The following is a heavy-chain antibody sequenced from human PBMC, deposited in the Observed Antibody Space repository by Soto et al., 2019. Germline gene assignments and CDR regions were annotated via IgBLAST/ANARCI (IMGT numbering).Heavy chain of an antibody. CDR1: GFTLKSYA. Sequence: GGSLGLSSAASGFTLKSYAMSWVRQAPGKGLEWVSAIGNRGVTTYYADSVRGRFTISRDNSKNTLYLQMSSLSAEDTAVYYCATYAEGRSSWYYFDYWGQGTLVTVSS. J-gene: IGHJ4*02. V-gene: IGHV3-23*01. CDR3: ATYAEGRSSWYYFDY. CDR2: IGNRGVTT. D-gene: IGHD6-13*01.